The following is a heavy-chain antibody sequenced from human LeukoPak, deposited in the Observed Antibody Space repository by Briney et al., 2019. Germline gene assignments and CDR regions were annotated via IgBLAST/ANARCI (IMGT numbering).Heavy chain of an antibody. J-gene: IGHJ4*02. CDR2: VSYSGFT. CDR1: RGSLSSHS. Sequence: PSETLSLTCTVSRGSLSSHSWSWIRQPPGKGLDWIGSVSYSGFTKYNPSLESRVSMSVDTSKDQFSLRLSSVTAADTAFYYCARATGGLTLFDYWGQGTPATVS. D-gene: IGHD3-10*01. V-gene: IGHV4-59*11. CDR3: ARATGGLTLFDY.